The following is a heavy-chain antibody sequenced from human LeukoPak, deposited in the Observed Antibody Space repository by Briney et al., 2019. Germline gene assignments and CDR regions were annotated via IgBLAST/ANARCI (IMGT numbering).Heavy chain of an antibody. J-gene: IGHJ4*02. V-gene: IGHV3-64*01. D-gene: IGHD3-22*01. CDR1: GFTFSSYA. CDR2: ISSNGGST. CDR3: AATYYYDSSGYGLDY. Sequence: GGSLRLSCAASGFTFSSYAMHWVRQAPGKGLEYVSAISSNGGSTYYANSVKGRFTISRDNSKNTLYLQMGSLRAEDMAVYYCAATYYYDSSGYGLDYWGQGTLVTVSS.